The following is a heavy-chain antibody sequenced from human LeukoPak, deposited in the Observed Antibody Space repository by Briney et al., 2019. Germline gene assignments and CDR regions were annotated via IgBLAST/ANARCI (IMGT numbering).Heavy chain of an antibody. CDR3: ARDFSGSYFLRGNWFDP. CDR2: IKQDGSEK. CDR1: GFTFSSYW. Sequence: GSLRLSCAASGFTFSSYWMSWVRQAPGKGLEWVANIKQDGSEKYYVDSVKGRFTISRDNAKNSLYLQMNSLGAEDTAVYYCARDFSGSYFLRGNWFDPWGQGTLVTVSS. J-gene: IGHJ5*02. D-gene: IGHD1-26*01. V-gene: IGHV3-7*01.